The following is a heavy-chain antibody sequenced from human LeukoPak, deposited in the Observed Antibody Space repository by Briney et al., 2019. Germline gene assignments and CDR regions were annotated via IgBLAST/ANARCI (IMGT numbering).Heavy chain of an antibody. D-gene: IGHD3-22*01. CDR1: GFTFNNYE. Sequence: AGTLRLSCAASGFTFNNYEMNWVRQGPGQGLERGSYISSFCSTIYYEDPVKGRFTISRDNAKNSLFLERNSLRVEDTAVYCCARRTTYYYDSSGYQGFDYWGQGTLVTVSS. V-gene: IGHV3-48*03. J-gene: IGHJ4*02. CDR3: ARRTTYYYDSSGYQGFDY. CDR2: ISSFCSTI.